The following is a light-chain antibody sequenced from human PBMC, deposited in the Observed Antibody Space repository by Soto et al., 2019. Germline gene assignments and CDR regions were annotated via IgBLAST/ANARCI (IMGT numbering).Light chain of an antibody. CDR2: AAS. V-gene: IGKV1-39*01. CDR1: QGISSY. CDR3: QQSFSTPIT. J-gene: IGKJ5*01. Sequence: DIHMTQSPSSLSASGGDRVTITCRASQGISSYLAWYQQKPGKAPNLLIYAASSLQSGVPSRFSGSGSGTDFTLTISSLQPEDFATYYCQQSFSTPITFGQGTRLEIK.